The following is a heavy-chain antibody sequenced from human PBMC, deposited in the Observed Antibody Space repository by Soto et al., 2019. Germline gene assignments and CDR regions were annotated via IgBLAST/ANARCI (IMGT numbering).Heavy chain of an antibody. CDR3: ASSMVRGVISFDY. D-gene: IGHD3-10*01. V-gene: IGHV4-30-4*01. Sequence: NPSETLSLTCTVSGGSISSGDYYWSWIRQPLGKGLEWIGYIYYSGSTYYNPSLKSRVTISVDTSKNQFSLKLSSVTAADTAVYYCASSMVRGVISFDYWGQGTLVTVSS. CDR1: GGSISSGDYY. CDR2: IYYSGST. J-gene: IGHJ4*02.